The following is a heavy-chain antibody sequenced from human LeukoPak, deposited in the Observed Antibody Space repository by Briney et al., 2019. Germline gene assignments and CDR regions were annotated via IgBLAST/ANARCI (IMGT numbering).Heavy chain of an antibody. CDR2: IHYSGST. J-gene: IGHJ4*02. CDR1: GGSISSYY. V-gene: IGHV4-59*01. Sequence: SETLSLTCSVSGGSISSYYWSWIRQPPEKGLEWIGYIHYSGSTSYNPSLKSRVTMSVDTSKNQLSLKVSSVTAADTAVYYCARGGGSWYADYWGQGILVTVSS. CDR3: ARGGGSWYADY. D-gene: IGHD6-13*01.